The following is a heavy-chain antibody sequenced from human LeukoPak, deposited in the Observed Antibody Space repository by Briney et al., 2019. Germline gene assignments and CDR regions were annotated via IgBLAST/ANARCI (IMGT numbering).Heavy chain of an antibody. J-gene: IGHJ4*02. Sequence: GGSLRLSCAASGFTFSSYAMTWVRQAPGKGLEWVSSITGGGDTTYYADSVRGRFTISRDNSKNTLSVQMNSLRAEDTAVYYCARDIVATIQPIWGQGTLVTVSS. V-gene: IGHV3-23*01. CDR1: GFTFSSYA. D-gene: IGHD5-12*01. CDR3: ARDIVATIQPI. CDR2: ITGGGDTT.